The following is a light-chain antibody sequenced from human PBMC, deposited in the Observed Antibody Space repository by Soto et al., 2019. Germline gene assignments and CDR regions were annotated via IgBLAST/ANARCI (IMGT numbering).Light chain of an antibody. CDR3: QQSYSTPRT. V-gene: IGKV1-39*01. CDR1: ESISSY. J-gene: IGKJ1*01. CDR2: AAS. Sequence: DIQMTQSPSSLSASVGDRVTITCRASESISSYLNWYQQKGGKAPKLLIHAASSLQSGVPSRFSGSGSGTEFTLTIRSLQVEDFATYYCQQSYSTPRTFGQGTKVDIK.